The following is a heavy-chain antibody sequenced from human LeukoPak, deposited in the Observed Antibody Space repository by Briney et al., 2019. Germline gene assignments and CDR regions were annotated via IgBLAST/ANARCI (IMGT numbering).Heavy chain of an antibody. V-gene: IGHV4-59*01. Sequence: SETLSLACTVSGGSMSSYYWSWIRQPPGKGLEWIGYIYYSGSTNYNPSLKSRVTMSVDTSKNQFSLRLSSVTAADTALYYCARVDGNYWGYFDYWGQGTLVTVSS. CDR2: IYYSGST. J-gene: IGHJ4*02. CDR3: ARVDGNYWGYFDY. CDR1: GGSMSSYY. D-gene: IGHD1-26*01.